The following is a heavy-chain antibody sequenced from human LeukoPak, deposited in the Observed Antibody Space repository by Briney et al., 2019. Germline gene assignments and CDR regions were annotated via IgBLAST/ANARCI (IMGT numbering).Heavy chain of an antibody. Sequence: PGGSLRLSCAVSGFAFSTYWMHWVRQAPGKGLVWVSRINSGGDSITYADSVKGRFTISRDNAKNTLYLQMNSLRAEDTAVYYCARVGEVVPAGIDYWGQGTLVTVSS. J-gene: IGHJ4*02. CDR3: ARVGEVVPAGIDY. CDR2: INSGGDSI. CDR1: GFAFSTYW. V-gene: IGHV3-74*03. D-gene: IGHD2-2*01.